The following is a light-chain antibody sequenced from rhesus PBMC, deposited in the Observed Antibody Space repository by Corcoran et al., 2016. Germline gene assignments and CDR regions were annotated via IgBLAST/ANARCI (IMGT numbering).Light chain of an antibody. Sequence: DIQMTQSPSSLSASVGDTVTITCRASQSISSWLAWYQQKPGKAPKLLINKASTLQSGGPSRFSGSGSGTDFTLTISSLQSEDFATYYWQHYSSSPRTFGQGTKVEIK. V-gene: IGKV1-22*01. CDR1: QSISSW. CDR2: KAS. J-gene: IGKJ1*01. CDR3: QHYSSSPRT.